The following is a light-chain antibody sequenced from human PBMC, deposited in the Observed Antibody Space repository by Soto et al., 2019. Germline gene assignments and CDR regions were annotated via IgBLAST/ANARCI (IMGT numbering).Light chain of an antibody. Sequence: DIQMTQSPSTLSASVGDRVTITCRASQSISSWVAWYQQKPGKAPKLLIYKASSLQSEVPSRFSGSGSGTEFTLTISSLQPDDFATYYCQQYDSYPWTFGQGTKVEIK. CDR2: KAS. J-gene: IGKJ1*01. CDR1: QSISSW. V-gene: IGKV1-5*03. CDR3: QQYDSYPWT.